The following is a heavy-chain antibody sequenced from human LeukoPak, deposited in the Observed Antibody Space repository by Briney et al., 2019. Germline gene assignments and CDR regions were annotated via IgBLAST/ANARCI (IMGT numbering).Heavy chain of an antibody. CDR1: GGSISSSGYY. D-gene: IGHD3-10*01. J-gene: IGHJ4*02. V-gene: IGHV4-39*07. CDR3: ARDHGSGSYYNLDY. CDR2: IYYSGST. Sequence: SETLSLTCTVSGGSISSSGYYWGWIRQPPGKGLEWIGSIYYSGSTYYNPSFKSRVTISIDTSKNQFSLKLTSVTAADTAVYYCARDHGSGSYYNLDYWGQGTLVTVSS.